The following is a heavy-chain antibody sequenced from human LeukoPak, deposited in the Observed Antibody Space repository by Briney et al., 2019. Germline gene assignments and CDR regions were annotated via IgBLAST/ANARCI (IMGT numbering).Heavy chain of an antibody. CDR1: GGTFSSYA. CDR3: ARRRDGYSPFDY. V-gene: IGHV1-69*13. CDR2: IIPIFGTA. Sequence: SVTVSCKASGGTFSSYAISWVRQAPGQGLEWMGGIIPIFGTANYAQKFQGRVTITADESTSTAYMELSSLRSEDTAVYYCARRRDGYSPFDYWGQGTLVTVSS. J-gene: IGHJ4*02. D-gene: IGHD5-24*01.